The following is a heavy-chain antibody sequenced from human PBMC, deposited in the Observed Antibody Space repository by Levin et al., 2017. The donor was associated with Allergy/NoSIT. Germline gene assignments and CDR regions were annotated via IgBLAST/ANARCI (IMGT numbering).Heavy chain of an antibody. D-gene: IGHD2-2*02. CDR2: ISSGGIYT. Sequence: ETLSLTCAASGFTFNTYSMNWVRQAPGKGLEWVSSISSGGIYTYYADSVKGRFPISRDDAKNSLFLQMNSLRAEDTAVYYCATYPGYCSSTSCYRWFDYWGQGTLVTVSS. J-gene: IGHJ4*02. V-gene: IGHV3-21*01. CDR1: GFTFNTYS. CDR3: ATYPGYCSSTSCYRWFDY.